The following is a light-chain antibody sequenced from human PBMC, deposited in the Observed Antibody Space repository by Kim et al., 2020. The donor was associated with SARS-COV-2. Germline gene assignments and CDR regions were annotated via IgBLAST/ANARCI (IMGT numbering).Light chain of an antibody. CDR2: GR. CDR3: HYRDISTTHNYV. V-gene: IGLV3-19*01. Sequence: ALGETVRIKCQGDSLRSYSASWYQQKAGQPPVLVLYGRNLPSRYPDRFSGCTTGKTASLTRTGAQAEEEADYYCHYRDISTTHNYVFGSGTKVTVL. J-gene: IGLJ1*01. CDR1: SLRSYS.